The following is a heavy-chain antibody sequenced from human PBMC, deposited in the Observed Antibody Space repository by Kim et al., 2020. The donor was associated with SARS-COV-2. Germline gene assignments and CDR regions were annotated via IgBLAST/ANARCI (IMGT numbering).Heavy chain of an antibody. CDR2: IIPIFGTA. CDR1: GGTFSSYV. J-gene: IGHJ4*02. D-gene: IGHD1-26*01. Sequence: SVKVSCKASGGTFSSYVITWVRQAPGQGLEWMGGIIPIFGTANYAQKFQGRVTITADESTSSVSMEVNSLKSEDTAVYYCARGSRMVGADRRYFDYWGQGTLVTVSS. CDR3: ARGSRMVGADRRYFDY. V-gene: IGHV1-69*13.